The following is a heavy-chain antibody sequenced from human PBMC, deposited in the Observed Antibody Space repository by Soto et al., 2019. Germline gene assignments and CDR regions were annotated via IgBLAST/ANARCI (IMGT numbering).Heavy chain of an antibody. CDR2: IIPILGIA. V-gene: IGHV1-69*08. CDR1: GGTFSSYT. D-gene: IGHD1-20*01. CDR3: ARDNGNDSGRNGVAFDI. Sequence: QVQLVQSGAEVKKPGSSVKVSCKASGGTFSSYTISWVRQAPGQGLEWMGRIIPILGIANYARKFQGRVTITADKSTSTAYMELSSLRSEDTAVYYCARDNGNDSGRNGVAFDIWGQGTMVTVSS. J-gene: IGHJ3*02.